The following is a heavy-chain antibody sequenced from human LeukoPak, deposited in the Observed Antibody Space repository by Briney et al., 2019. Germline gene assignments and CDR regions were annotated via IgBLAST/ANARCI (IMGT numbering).Heavy chain of an antibody. V-gene: IGHV3-21*01. D-gene: IGHD3-22*01. CDR1: GFTFSSYS. J-gene: IGHJ5*02. CDR3: ARPAFYYDSSGYFNWFDP. CDR2: ISSSSSYI. Sequence: GGSLRLSCAASGFTFSSYSMKWVRQAPGKGLEWVSSISSSSSYIYYADSVKGRFTISRDNAKNSLYLQMNSLRAEDTAVYYCARPAFYYDSSGYFNWFDPWGQGTLVTVSS.